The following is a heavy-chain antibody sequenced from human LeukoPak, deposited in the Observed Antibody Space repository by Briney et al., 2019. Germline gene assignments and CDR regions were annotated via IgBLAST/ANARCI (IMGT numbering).Heavy chain of an antibody. CDR1: GYTFTSYG. Sequence: ASVKVSCKASGYTFTSYGISWVRQAPGQGLEWMGWINPNSGGTNYAQKFQGRVTMTRDTSISTAYMELSRLRSDDTAVYYCARDHRSFDYWGQGTLVTVSS. J-gene: IGHJ4*02. CDR3: ARDHRSFDY. CDR2: INPNSGGT. V-gene: IGHV1-2*02.